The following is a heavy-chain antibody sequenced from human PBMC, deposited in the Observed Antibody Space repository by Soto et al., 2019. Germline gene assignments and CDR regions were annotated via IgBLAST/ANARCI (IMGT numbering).Heavy chain of an antibody. D-gene: IGHD3-9*01. CDR2: TSFDGSHE. CDR3: AKSPSKARDYEVLAGYSGYFDS. Sequence: PGGSLRLSCAASGFIFSDFGMSWVLQAPGKXLEWVAVTSFDGSHEYYAASAKGRFTISRDNSKNMLLLQMDNVRAEDTAVYYCAKSPSKARDYEVLAGYSGYFDSWGLGTLVTVSS. CDR1: GFIFSDFG. V-gene: IGHV3-30*18. J-gene: IGHJ4*02.